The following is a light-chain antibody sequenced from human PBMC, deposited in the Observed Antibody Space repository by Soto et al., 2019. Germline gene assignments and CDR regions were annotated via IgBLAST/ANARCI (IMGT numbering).Light chain of an antibody. Sequence: DIQMTQPPSTLSASVGDRVTITCRASQSISSWLAWYQQKPGKAPKLLIYDASNLASGVPSRFSGSGSGTEFTLTISSLQPDDFATYYCQQYNSLGSFGQGTKVEIK. J-gene: IGKJ1*01. CDR3: QQYNSLGS. CDR2: DAS. V-gene: IGKV1-5*01. CDR1: QSISSW.